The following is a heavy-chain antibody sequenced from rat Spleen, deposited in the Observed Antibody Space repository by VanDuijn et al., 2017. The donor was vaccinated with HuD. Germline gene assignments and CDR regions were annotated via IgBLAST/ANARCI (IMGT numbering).Heavy chain of an antibody. V-gene: IGHV5-25*01. J-gene: IGHJ2*01. CDR2: ISNDGGNA. CDR1: GFIFSRSA. CDR3: ATSNWDCFDY. D-gene: IGHD5-1*01. Sequence: EVQLVESGGGLVQPGRSMKLSCAASGFIFSRSAMAWVRQAPTKGLEWVATISNDGGNAYYRDSVKGRFTISRDNAKNTLYLQMDSLSSEDTATYYCATSNWDCFDYWGQGVMVTVSS.